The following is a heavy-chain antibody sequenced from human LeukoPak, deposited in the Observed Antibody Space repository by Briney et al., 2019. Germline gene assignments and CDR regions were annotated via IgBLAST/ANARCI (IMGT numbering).Heavy chain of an antibody. V-gene: IGHV4-34*01. CDR1: GGSFSGYY. D-gene: IGHD3-22*01. CDR3: ARGSEGGGWLTQYFDY. Sequence: SETLSLTCAVYGGSFSGYYWSWIRQPPGKGLEWIGEINHSGSTNYNPSLKSRVTISVDTSKNQFSLKLSSVTAEDTAVYYCARGSEGGGWLTQYFDYWGQGTLITVSS. J-gene: IGHJ4*02. CDR2: INHSGST.